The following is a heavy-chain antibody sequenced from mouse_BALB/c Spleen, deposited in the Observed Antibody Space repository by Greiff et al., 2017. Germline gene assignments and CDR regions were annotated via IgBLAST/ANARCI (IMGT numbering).Heavy chain of an antibody. CDR1: GFTFSSFG. CDR2: ISSGSSTI. D-gene: IGHD2-1*01. V-gene: IGHV5-17*02. J-gene: IGHJ4*01. Sequence: EVKLQESGGGLVKPGGSLKLSCAASGFTFSSFGMHWVRQAPEKGLEWVAYISSGSSTIYYADTVKGRFTISRDNPKNTLFLQMTSLRSEDTAMYYCARWGNYYAMDYWGQGTSVTVSS. CDR3: ARWGNYYAMDY.